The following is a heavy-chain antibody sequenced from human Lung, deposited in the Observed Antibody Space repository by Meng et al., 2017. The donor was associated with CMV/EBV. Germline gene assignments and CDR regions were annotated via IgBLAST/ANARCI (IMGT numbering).Heavy chain of an antibody. Sequence: GGSLRLXCAASGFTFDDYAMHGVRQAPGKGLEWVSGISWISGSIGYADSVKGRFTISRDNAKDSLYLQMNSLRAEDTALYYCAKGSGGVYYYYGMDVWGQGXTVTVS. CDR3: AKGSGGVYYYYGMDV. V-gene: IGHV3-9*01. CDR2: ISWISGSI. CDR1: GFTFDDYA. J-gene: IGHJ6*02. D-gene: IGHD2-8*02.